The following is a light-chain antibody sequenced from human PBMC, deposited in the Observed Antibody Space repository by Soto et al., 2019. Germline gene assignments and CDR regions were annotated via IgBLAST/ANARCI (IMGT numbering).Light chain of an antibody. J-gene: IGKJ5*01. V-gene: IGKV3-20*01. CDR3: QQDSKLPIT. CDR2: GAS. Sequence: IVLAQSPGTLSLSPGGRATLSCRASQSVTSSYLTWYQQKPGRAPRLRIYGASTRAAGSPDRFSGSGSGTDFTLTIICLEPEDFAVYYCQQDSKLPITFGQGTRLEIK. CDR1: QSVTSSY.